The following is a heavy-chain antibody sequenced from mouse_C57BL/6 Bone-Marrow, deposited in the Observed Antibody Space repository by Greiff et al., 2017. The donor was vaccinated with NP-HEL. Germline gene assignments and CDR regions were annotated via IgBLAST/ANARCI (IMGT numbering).Heavy chain of an antibody. V-gene: IGHV1-64*01. CDR3: ANSGYLTPAIDY. J-gene: IGHJ4*01. Sequence: QVQLQQPGAELVKPGASVKLSCKASGYTFTSYWMHWVKQRPGQGLEWIGMIHPNSGSTNYNEKFTSKATLTVDKSSSTASMQLSSLTSGESAVDYGANSGYLTPAIDYWGRGTSVTVSS. D-gene: IGHD2-2*01. CDR2: IHPNSGST. CDR1: GYTFTSYW.